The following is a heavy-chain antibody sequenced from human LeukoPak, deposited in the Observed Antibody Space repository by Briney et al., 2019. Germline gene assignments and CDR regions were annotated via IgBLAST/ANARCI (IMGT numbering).Heavy chain of an antibody. CDR2: INHSGST. Sequence: PSETLSLTCAVYGGSFSGYYWSWIRQPPGKGLEWIGEINHSGSTNYNPSLKSRVTISVDTPKNQFSLKLSSVTAADTAVYYCARVLRDGYNLDYWGQGTLATVSS. J-gene: IGHJ4*02. CDR3: ARVLRDGYNLDY. V-gene: IGHV4-34*01. D-gene: IGHD5-24*01. CDR1: GGSFSGYY.